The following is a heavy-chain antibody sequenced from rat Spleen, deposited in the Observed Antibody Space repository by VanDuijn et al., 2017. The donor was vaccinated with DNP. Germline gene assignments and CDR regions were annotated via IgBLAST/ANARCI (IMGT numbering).Heavy chain of an antibody. CDR3: ARYYGYNYAMDA. Sequence: EVQLVESGGGLVQPGRSMKLSCGASGLTFSNADMAWVRQAPTKGLEWVASITNSGGSTYYRDSVKGRFTVSRDNAKSTLYLQMDSLRSEDTATYYCARYYGYNYAMDAWGQGTSVTVSS. CDR2: ITNSGGST. D-gene: IGHD1-9*01. V-gene: IGHV5-25*01. CDR1: GLTFSNAD. J-gene: IGHJ4*01.